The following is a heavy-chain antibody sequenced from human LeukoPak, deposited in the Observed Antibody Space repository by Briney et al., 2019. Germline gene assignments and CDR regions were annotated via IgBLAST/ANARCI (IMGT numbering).Heavy chain of an antibody. CDR2: ISYSGST. V-gene: IGHV4-30-4*07. D-gene: IGHD3-3*01. CDR1: GGSISSGGYS. J-gene: IGHJ3*02. Sequence: PSETLSLTCAVSGGSISSGGYSWSWIRQPPGKGLEWIGYISYSGSTYYNPSLKSRVTISVDTSKNQFSLKLSSVTAADTAVYYCARPITIFGVPHDAFDIWGQGTMVTVSS. CDR3: ARPITIFGVPHDAFDI.